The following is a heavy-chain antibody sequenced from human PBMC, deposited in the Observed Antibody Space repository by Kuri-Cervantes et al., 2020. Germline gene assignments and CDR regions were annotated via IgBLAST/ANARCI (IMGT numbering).Heavy chain of an antibody. D-gene: IGHD5-12*01. V-gene: IGHV3-48*02. CDR3: ARQEKGIVATYRHYYYYGMDV. J-gene: IGHJ6*02. CDR1: GFTFSSYS. CDR2: ISSSSSTI. Sequence: GGSLRLSCAASGFTFSSYSMNWVRQAPGKGLEWVSYISSSSSTIYYADSVKGRFTISRDNAKNSLYLQMNSLRDEDTAVYHCARQEKGIVATYRHYYYYGMDVWGQGTTVTVSS.